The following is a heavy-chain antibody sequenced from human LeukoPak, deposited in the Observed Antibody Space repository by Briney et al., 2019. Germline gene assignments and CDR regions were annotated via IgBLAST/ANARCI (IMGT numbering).Heavy chain of an antibody. CDR1: GVSISSGGYY. V-gene: IGHV4-31*03. D-gene: IGHD3-22*01. Sequence: PSETLSLTCTVSGVSISSGGYYWSWIRQHPGKGLEWIVYSYYNGSTYYNQSPKSRVTISVDTSKNHFSRKLSSVTAAGTAVYYCARSEAGAVYYDSSGYTDAFDIWGQGTMVTVSS. CDR3: ARSEAGAVYYDSSGYTDAFDI. CDR2: SYYNGST. J-gene: IGHJ3*02.